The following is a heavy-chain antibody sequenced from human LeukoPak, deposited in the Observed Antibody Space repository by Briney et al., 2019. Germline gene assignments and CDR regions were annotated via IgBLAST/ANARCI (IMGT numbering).Heavy chain of an antibody. CDR1: GYSFTSYW. D-gene: IGHD2-2*01. Sequence: GESLKISCKGSGYSFTSYWIGWVRQMPGKGPEWMGIIYPGDSDTRYSPSFQGQVTISADKSISTAYLQWSSLKASDTAMYYCARQYCSSTSCLRHAFDIWGQGTMVTVSS. J-gene: IGHJ3*02. CDR3: ARQYCSSTSCLRHAFDI. V-gene: IGHV5-51*01. CDR2: IYPGDSDT.